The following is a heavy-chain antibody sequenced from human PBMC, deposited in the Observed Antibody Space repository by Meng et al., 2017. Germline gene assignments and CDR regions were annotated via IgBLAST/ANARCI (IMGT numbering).Heavy chain of an antibody. V-gene: IGHV4-34*01. CDR1: GRSFSGYY. J-gene: IGHJ4*02. D-gene: IGHD3/OR15-3a*01. CDR3: ARVLDPVLVEFDY. Sequence: QVALQHVRAGLLNPSETLSLTWAVYGRSFSGYYWSWIRQPPGKGLEWIGEINHSGSTNYNPSLKSRVTISVDTSKNQFSLKLSSVTAADTAVYYCARVLDPVLVEFDYWGQGTLVTVSS. CDR2: INHSGST.